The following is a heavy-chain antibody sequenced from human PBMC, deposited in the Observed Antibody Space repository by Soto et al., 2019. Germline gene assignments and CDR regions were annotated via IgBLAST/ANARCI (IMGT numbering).Heavy chain of an antibody. J-gene: IGHJ6*02. CDR3: AKDRGSGSYAANYYYYGMDV. Sequence: EEQLVESGGGLVQPGRSLRLSCAASGFTFDDYAMHWVRQAPGKGLEWVSGINWNSGSIGYADSVKGRFTISRDNAKTXLXLQMNSLRAEDTALYYCAKDRGSGSYAANYYYYGMDVWGQGTTVTVAS. V-gene: IGHV3-9*01. CDR1: GFTFDDYA. D-gene: IGHD3-10*01. CDR2: INWNSGSI.